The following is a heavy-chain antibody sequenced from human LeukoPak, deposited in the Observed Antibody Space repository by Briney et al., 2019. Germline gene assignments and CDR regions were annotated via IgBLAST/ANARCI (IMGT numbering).Heavy chain of an antibody. Sequence: SETLSLTCTVSSASITSSPYFWGWIRQSPGKGLEWTGRISYSGTTYYNPSLKSRGTRTVDASKNQFSLKLNSVTAAYTAVFYCAANSANYNTLGSSYKVWGEGTLVTVSS. D-gene: IGHD3-10*01. CDR1: SASITSSPYF. CDR3: AANSANYNTLGSSYKV. CDR2: ISYSGTT. J-gene: IGHJ4*02. V-gene: IGHV4-39*01.